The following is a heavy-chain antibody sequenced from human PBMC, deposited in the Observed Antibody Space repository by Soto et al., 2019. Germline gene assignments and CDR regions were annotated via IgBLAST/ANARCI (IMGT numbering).Heavy chain of an antibody. V-gene: IGHV4-34*01. CDR2: INHSGST. CDR1: GGSFSSYY. CDR3: ASTGYGSGSYPRLDI. J-gene: IGHJ3*02. D-gene: IGHD3-10*01. Sequence: SETLSLTCAVYGGSFSSYYWSGIRQPPGKGLEWIGEINHSGSTNYNPSLKSRVTISVDTSKNQFSLKLSSVTAADTAVYYCASTGYGSGSYPRLDIWGQGTMVTVSS.